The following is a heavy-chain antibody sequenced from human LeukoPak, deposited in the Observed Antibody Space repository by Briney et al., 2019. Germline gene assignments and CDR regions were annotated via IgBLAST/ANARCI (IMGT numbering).Heavy chain of an antibody. J-gene: IGHJ4*02. Sequence: GGSLRLSCVASGFIFSNYDMHWVRQAPGKGLQWVAFIQYDGNNKYYADSVKGRFTISRDNAKNSLYLQMNSLRAVDTAVYYCAGVYSSSPCFDYWGQGTLVTVSS. CDR2: IQYDGNNK. V-gene: IGHV3-30*02. CDR3: AGVYSSSPCFDY. D-gene: IGHD6-13*01. CDR1: GFIFSNYD.